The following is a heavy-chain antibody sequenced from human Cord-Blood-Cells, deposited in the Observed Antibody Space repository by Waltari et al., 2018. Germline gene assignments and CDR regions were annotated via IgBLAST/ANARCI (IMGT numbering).Heavy chain of an antibody. V-gene: IGHV3-74*01. CDR1: GFPFSSYW. J-gene: IGHJ3*02. D-gene: IGHD3-10*01. CDR2: INSDGSST. Sequence: EVQLVESGGGLVQPGGYLTLSAAASGFPFSSYWLHWVRQGPGKGLVGVSRINSDGSSTSYADSVKSRFTISRDNAKNTLYLQMNSLRAEDTAVYYCARELNYGSGSYDAFDIWGQGTMVTVSS. CDR3: ARELNYGSGSYDAFDI.